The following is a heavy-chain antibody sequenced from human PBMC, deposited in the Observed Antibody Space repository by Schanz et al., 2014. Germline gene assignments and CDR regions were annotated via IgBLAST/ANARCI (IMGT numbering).Heavy chain of an antibody. J-gene: IGHJ4*02. V-gene: IGHV1-46*03. D-gene: IGHD6-19*01. Sequence: QVQLVQSGAEVKKPGASVKASCKACFSPFPLSYMHWVRPSPVQGLEWMGIITPGGDSTSYAQSFEGRVTRTRDASTSTVYMELSSLRSEDTAVYYCVRTSRYSSGWYFDYWGQGTLVTVSS. CDR2: ITPGGDST. CDR1: FSPFPLSY. CDR3: VRTSRYSSGWYFDY.